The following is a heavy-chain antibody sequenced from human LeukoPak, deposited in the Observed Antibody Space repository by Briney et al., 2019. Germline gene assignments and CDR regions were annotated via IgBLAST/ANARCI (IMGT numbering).Heavy chain of an antibody. Sequence: PSETLSLTCAVYGGSFSGYYWSWIRQPPGKGLEWIGEINHSGSTNYNPSLKSRVTISVDTSKNQLSLKLSSATAADTAVYYCARAGATVTIGQYYFDYWGQGTLVTVSS. V-gene: IGHV4-34*01. CDR1: GGSFSGYY. CDR2: INHSGST. J-gene: IGHJ4*02. D-gene: IGHD4-11*01. CDR3: ARAGATVTIGQYYFDY.